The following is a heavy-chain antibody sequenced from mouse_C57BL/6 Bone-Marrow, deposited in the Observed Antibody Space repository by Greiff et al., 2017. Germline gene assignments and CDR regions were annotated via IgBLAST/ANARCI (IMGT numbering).Heavy chain of an antibody. CDR3: VRQGGYGSSHYAMDY. V-gene: IGHV10-1*01. CDR2: IRSKSNNYAT. D-gene: IGHD1-1*01. J-gene: IGHJ4*01. CDR1: GFSFNTYA. Sequence: EVKVVESGGGLVQPKGSLKLSCAASGFSFNTYAMNWVRQAPGKGLEWVARIRSKSNNYATYYADSVKDRFTISRDDSESMLYLQMNNLKTEDTAMYYCVRQGGYGSSHYAMDYWGQGTSVTVSS.